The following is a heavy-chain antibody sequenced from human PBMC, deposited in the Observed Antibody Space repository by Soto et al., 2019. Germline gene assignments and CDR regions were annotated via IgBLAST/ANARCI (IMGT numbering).Heavy chain of an antibody. CDR2: IYWDDDR. V-gene: IGHV2-5*02. Sequence: QITLKESGPTLVKPTETLTLTCTFSGVSLASRGVGVGWIRPPPGQTLERIAVIYWDDDRRYSPSLKTRLTITKYTSKNQVVLTMANMDYVDTATFYCAHLVITLVGVVGDDAFYVWGQGTVVTVSS. CDR3: AHLVITLVGVVGDDAFYV. D-gene: IGHD3-16*02. CDR1: GVSLASRGVG. J-gene: IGHJ3*01.